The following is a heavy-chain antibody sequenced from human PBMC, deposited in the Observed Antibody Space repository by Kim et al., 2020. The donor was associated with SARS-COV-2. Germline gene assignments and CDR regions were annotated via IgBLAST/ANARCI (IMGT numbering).Heavy chain of an antibody. D-gene: IGHD3-16*02. J-gene: IGHJ6*02. CDR2: ITWNSDNI. CDR3: AKDVSRYRTMYFYGMDV. CDR1: GFTFDNYA. V-gene: IGHV3-9*01. Sequence: GGSLRLSCAASGFTFDNYAMHWVRQAPGKGLEWVSGITWNSDNIGYADSVKGRFTISRDNARNSLYLQMNSLRVEDTAFYYCAKDVSRYRTMYFYGMDVWGQGITVTVSS.